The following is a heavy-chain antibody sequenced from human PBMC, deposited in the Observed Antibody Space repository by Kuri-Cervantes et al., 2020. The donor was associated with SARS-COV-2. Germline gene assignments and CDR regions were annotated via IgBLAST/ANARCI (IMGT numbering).Heavy chain of an antibody. D-gene: IGHD2-2*02. CDR1: GGSISSYY. V-gene: IGHV4-59*08. CDR2: IYYSGST. Sequence: GSLRLTCTVPGGSISSYYWSWIRQPPGKGLEWIGYIYYSGSTNYNPPLKSRITISVDTSKNQFSLKLSSVTAADTAVYYCARIVRAQLLYVDAFDLWGQGTMVTVSS. CDR3: ARIVRAQLLYVDAFDL. J-gene: IGHJ3*01.